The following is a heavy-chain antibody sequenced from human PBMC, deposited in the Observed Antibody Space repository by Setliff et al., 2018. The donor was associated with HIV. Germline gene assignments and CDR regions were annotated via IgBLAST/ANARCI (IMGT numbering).Heavy chain of an antibody. V-gene: IGHV4-38-2*01. Sequence: PSETLSLTCAVSGYPISSGYYWGWIRQPPGKGLAWIGSIYHSESTYYNPSLKSRVTISVDTSKNQFSLKLSSVTAADTAVYYSARTKADGYNGVLDSWGQGTLVTVSS. D-gene: IGHD5-12*01. CDR2: IYHSEST. J-gene: IGHJ4*02. CDR1: GYPISSGYY. CDR3: ARTKADGYNGVLDS.